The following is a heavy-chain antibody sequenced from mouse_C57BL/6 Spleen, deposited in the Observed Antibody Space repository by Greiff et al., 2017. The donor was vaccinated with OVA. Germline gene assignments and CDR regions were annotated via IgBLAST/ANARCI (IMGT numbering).Heavy chain of an antibody. CDR1: GYSITSGYY. CDR3: ARGTVVARYFDV. V-gene: IGHV3-6*01. D-gene: IGHD1-1*01. J-gene: IGHJ1*03. CDR2: ISYDGSN. Sequence: VQLKESGPGLVKPSQSLSLTCSVTGYSITSGYYWNWIRQFPGNKLEWMGYISYDGSNNYNPSLKNRISITRDPSKNQFFLKLNSVTTEDTATYYCARGTVVARYFDVWGTGTTVTVSS.